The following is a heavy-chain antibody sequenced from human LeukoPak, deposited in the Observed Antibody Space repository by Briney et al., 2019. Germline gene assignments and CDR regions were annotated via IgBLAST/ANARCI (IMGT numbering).Heavy chain of an antibody. CDR2: INHSGST. J-gene: IGHJ5*02. Sequence: SETLSLTCAVYGGSFSGYYWSWIRQPPGKGLEWIGEINHSGSTNYNPSLKSRVTISVDTSKNQFSLKLSSVTAADTAVYYRASEALALAYGGGDCYSWGQGTLVTVSS. CDR1: GGSFSGYY. CDR3: ASEALALAYGGGDCYS. V-gene: IGHV4-34*01. D-gene: IGHD2-21*01.